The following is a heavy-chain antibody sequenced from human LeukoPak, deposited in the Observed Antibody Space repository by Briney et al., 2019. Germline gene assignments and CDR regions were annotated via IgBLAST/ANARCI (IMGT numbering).Heavy chain of an antibody. V-gene: IGHV4-59*08. CDR3: ARHQKTTVLSSSYLDY. D-gene: IGHD4-17*01. CDR2: VYHSGST. Sequence: SETLSLTCTVSGGSISIYYWSWIRQPPGKGLEWIGYVYHSGSTNYNPSLKSRVTILVDTSKNQFSLKLSSVTAAGTAVYYCARHQKTTVLSSSYLDYWGPGTLVAVSS. CDR1: GGSISIYY. J-gene: IGHJ4*02.